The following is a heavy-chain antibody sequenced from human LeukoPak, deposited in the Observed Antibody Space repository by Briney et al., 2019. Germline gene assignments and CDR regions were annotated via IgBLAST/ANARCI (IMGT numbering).Heavy chain of an antibody. Sequence: PSETLSLTCTVSGGSISSSSYYWGWIRQPPGKGLEWIGSIYYSGSTYYNPSLKSRVTISVDTSKNQFSLKLSSVTAADTAVYYCARDFNYDSSGYDPTFDYWGQGTLVTVSS. CDR1: GGSISSSSYY. CDR2: IYYSGST. V-gene: IGHV4-39*07. J-gene: IGHJ4*02. CDR3: ARDFNYDSSGYDPTFDY. D-gene: IGHD3-22*01.